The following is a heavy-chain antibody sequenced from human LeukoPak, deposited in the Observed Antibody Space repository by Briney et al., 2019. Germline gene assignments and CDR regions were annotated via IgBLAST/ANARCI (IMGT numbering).Heavy chain of an antibody. D-gene: IGHD3-10*01. CDR2: INSDGSTT. V-gene: IGHV3-74*01. CDR1: GFTFSSYW. J-gene: IGHJ1*01. CDR3: ARGVREIIFAEYFQH. Sequence: GGSLRLSCAASGFTFSSYWMHWVRQAPGKGLVWVSRINSDGSTTSYADSVKGRFTISRDNAKNTLYLQMNSLRAEDTAVYYCARGVREIIFAEYFQHWGQGTLVTVSS.